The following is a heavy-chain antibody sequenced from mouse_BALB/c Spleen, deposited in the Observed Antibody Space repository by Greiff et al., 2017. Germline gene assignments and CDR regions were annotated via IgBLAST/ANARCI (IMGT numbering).Heavy chain of an antibody. CDR1: GFTFSSFG. CDR2: ISSGSSTI. Sequence: DVHLVESGGGLVQPGGSRKLSCAASGFTFSSFGMHWVRQAPEKGLEWVAYISSGSSTIYYADTVKGRFTISRDNPKNTLFLQMTSLRSEDTAMYYCASGITVSYWYFDVWGAGTTVTVSS. J-gene: IGHJ1*01. CDR3: ASGITVSYWYFDV. D-gene: IGHD2-4*01. V-gene: IGHV5-17*02.